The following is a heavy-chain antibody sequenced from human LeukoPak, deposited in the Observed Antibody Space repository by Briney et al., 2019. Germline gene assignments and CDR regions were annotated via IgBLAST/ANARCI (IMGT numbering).Heavy chain of an antibody. Sequence: GGSLRLSCGASGFTFSSYSMNWVRQAPGKGLEWVSYISSSSTIYYADSVKGRFTNSRDNAKNSLYLQMNSLRDEDTAVYYCARGEDDILTGYYPLDYWGQGTLVTVSS. CDR1: GFTFSSYS. D-gene: IGHD3-9*01. J-gene: IGHJ4*02. V-gene: IGHV3-48*02. CDR3: ARGEDDILTGYYPLDY. CDR2: ISSSSTI.